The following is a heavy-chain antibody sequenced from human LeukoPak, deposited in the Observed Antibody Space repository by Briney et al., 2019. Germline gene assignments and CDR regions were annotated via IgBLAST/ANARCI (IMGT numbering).Heavy chain of an antibody. J-gene: IGHJ6*02. Sequence: PGGSLRLSCAASGFTFSSYWMSWVRQAPGKGLEWVANIKQDGSEKYYVDSVKGRFTISRDNAKNSLYLQMNSPRAEDTAVYYCARDVLLITGTFYYYYYGMDVWGQGTTVTVSS. D-gene: IGHD1-7*01. V-gene: IGHV3-7*01. CDR3: ARDVLLITGTFYYYYYGMDV. CDR1: GFTFSSYW. CDR2: IKQDGSEK.